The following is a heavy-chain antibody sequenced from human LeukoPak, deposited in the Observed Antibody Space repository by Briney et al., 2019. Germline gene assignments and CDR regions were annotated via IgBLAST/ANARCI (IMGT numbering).Heavy chain of an antibody. CDR2: IYSGGST. CDR3: ARAPSYYYDSSGYLDY. V-gene: IGHV3-53*01. D-gene: IGHD3-22*01. Sequence: GGSLRLSCAASGSTVSSNYMSWVRQAPGKGLEWVSVIYSGGSTYYADSVKGRFTNSRDNSKNTLYLQMNSLGAEDTAVYYCARAPSYYYDSSGYLDYWGQGTLVTVSS. J-gene: IGHJ4*02. CDR1: GSTVSSNY.